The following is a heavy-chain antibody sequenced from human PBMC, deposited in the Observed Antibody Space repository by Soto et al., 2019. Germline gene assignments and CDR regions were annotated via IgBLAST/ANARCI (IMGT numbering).Heavy chain of an antibody. D-gene: IGHD3-9*01. V-gene: IGHV3-7*01. CDR2: IKQDGSEK. Sequence: GGSLRLSCAASGFTFSSYWMSWVRQAPGKGLEWVANIKQDGSEKYYVDSVKGRFTISRDNAKNSLYLQMNSLRAEDTAVYYCARDAALRYFDWLLNYWGQGTLVTVSS. J-gene: IGHJ4*02. CDR1: GFTFSSYW. CDR3: ARDAALRYFDWLLNY.